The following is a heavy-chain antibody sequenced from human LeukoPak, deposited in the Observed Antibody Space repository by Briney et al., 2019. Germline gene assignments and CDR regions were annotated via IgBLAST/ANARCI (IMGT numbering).Heavy chain of an antibody. V-gene: IGHV3-23*01. CDR2: ISGSGGST. J-gene: IGHJ5*02. D-gene: IGHD1-26*01. CDR3: AKEVGATPT. Sequence: GGSLRLSCAASGFTASSNYMSWVRQAPGKGLEWVSAISGSGGSTYYADSVKGRFTISRDNSKNTLYLQMNSLRGEDTAVYYCAKEVGATPTWGQGTLVTVSS. CDR1: GFTASSNY.